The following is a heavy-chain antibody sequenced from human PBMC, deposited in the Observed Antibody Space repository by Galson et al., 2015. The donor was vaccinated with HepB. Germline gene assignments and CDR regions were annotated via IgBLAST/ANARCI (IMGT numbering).Heavy chain of an antibody. CDR2: ISYDGSNK. V-gene: IGHV3-30-3*01. Sequence: SLRLSCAASGFTFSSYAMHWVRQAPGKGLEWVAVISYDGSNKYYADSVKGRFTISRDNSKNTLYLQMNSLRAEDTAVYYCASPILTGYPQPSPPHPPNDYWGQGTLVTVSS. CDR3: ASPILTGYPQPSPPHPPNDY. CDR1: GFTFSSYA. J-gene: IGHJ4*02. D-gene: IGHD3-9*01.